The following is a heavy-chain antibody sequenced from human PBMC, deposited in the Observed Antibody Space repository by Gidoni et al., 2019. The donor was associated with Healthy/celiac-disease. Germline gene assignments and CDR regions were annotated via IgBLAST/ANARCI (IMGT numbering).Heavy chain of an antibody. J-gene: IGHJ4*02. D-gene: IGHD2-15*01. CDR2: ISGSGGST. CDR3: AKNPTDGYVLLYYFDY. CDR1: GFTFSSYA. Sequence: EVQLLESGGGLVQPGGSLRLSCAASGFTFSSYAMSWVRQAPGKELEWVSAISGSGGSTYYADSVKGRFTISRDNSKNTLYLQMNSLRAEDTAVYYCAKNPTDGYVLLYYFDYWGQGTLVTVSS. V-gene: IGHV3-23*01.